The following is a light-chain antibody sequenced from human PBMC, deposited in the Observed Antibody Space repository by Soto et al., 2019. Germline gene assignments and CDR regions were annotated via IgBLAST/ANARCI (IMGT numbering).Light chain of an antibody. J-gene: IGKJ2*01. Sequence: DIQMTQYPSTLSASVGDRVTITCRASQSISNWLAWYQQKPGKAPKLLIYKASSLESGVPSRFSGSGSGTEFTLTISSLQPDEFATYYCQEYNTYSYTFGQGTKLEIK. CDR2: KAS. CDR3: QEYNTYSYT. V-gene: IGKV1-5*03. CDR1: QSISNW.